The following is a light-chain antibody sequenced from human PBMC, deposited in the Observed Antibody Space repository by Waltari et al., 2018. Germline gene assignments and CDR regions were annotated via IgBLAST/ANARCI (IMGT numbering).Light chain of an antibody. CDR1: QSVSSSS. CDR3: QHYGTSLT. Sequence: EIVLTQSPGTLSLSPGERATLSCRASQSVSSSSLAWYQQEPGQAPSLLVYGASTRATGIPDMFSDSGSGTEFTLTISRLEPEDFAVYYWQHYGTSLTFVGGTKVAIK. CDR2: GAS. J-gene: IGKJ4*01. V-gene: IGKV3-20*01.